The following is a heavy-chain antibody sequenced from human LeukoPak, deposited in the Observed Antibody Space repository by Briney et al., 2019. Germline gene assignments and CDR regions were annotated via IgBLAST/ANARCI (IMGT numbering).Heavy chain of an antibody. CDR3: MGDSSKDY. J-gene: IGHJ4*02. Sequence: SSETLSLTRTVSGGSISSSSYYWGWIRQPPGKGLEWIGSIYYSGSTYYNPSLKSRVTISVDTSKNQFSLKLSSVTAADTAVYYCMGDSSKDYWGQGTLVTVSS. CDR1: GGSISSSSYY. V-gene: IGHV4-39*01. D-gene: IGHD3-22*01. CDR2: IYYSGST.